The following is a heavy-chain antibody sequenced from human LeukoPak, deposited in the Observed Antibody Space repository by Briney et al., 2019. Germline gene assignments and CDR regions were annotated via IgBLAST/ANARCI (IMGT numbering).Heavy chain of an antibody. V-gene: IGHV3-7*01. CDR1: GFTFTTNW. D-gene: IGHD3-22*01. J-gene: IGHJ4*02. CDR2: IKQDGGER. CDR3: ARAYYYDSSGYVYYFEY. Sequence: GGSPRLSCAASGFTFTTNWMTWVRQAPGKGLEWVATIKQDGGERYYVDSVKGRFTISRDNAKNSLYLQMSSLRAEDTAVYYCARAYYYDSSGYVYYFEYWGQGTLVTVSS.